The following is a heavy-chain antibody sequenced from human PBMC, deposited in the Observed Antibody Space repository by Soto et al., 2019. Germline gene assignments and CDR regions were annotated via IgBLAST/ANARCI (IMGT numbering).Heavy chain of an antibody. Sequence: GWSLRLSCTTSGLTFRNHAMTLVRQAPDKGLEWVSTISDSGVNTHYADSVKGRFTISRENSRNTLYLQMNSLRGEDTAVYYCVSWVYAHFDYWGKGTVVTVSS. CDR1: GLTFRNHA. CDR2: ISDSGVNT. CDR3: VSWVYAHFDY. D-gene: IGHD2-8*01. V-gene: IGHV3-23*01. J-gene: IGHJ4*02.